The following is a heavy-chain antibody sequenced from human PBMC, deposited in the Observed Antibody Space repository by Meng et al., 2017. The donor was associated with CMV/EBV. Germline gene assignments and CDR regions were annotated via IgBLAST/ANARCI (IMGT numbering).Heavy chain of an antibody. CDR1: GYTFTSYG. V-gene: IGHV1-18*01. CDR3: ARPDSSGYYDAFDI. J-gene: IGHJ3*02. D-gene: IGHD3-22*01. Sequence: ASVPVSCKASGYTFTSYGISWVRQAPGQGLEWMGWISAYNGNTNYAQKLQGRVTMTTDTSTSTAYMELRSLRSDDTAVYYCARPDSSGYYDAFDIWGQGTMVTVSS. CDR2: ISAYNGNT.